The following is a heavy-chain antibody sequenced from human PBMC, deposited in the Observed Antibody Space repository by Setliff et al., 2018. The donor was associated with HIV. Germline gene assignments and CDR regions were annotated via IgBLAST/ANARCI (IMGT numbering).Heavy chain of an antibody. CDR3: APRHHKYGFL. J-gene: IGHJ4*02. CDR1: GGSISSGIYY. CDR2: IYTSGST. Sequence: PSETLSLTCTVSGGSISSGIYYWSWIRQPAGKGLEWIGRIYTSGSTKYNPSLESRATISVDTSKNQFSLRLSSVTAADTALYYCAPRHHKYGFLWGQGTLVTVSS. D-gene: IGHD3-10*01. V-gene: IGHV4-61*02.